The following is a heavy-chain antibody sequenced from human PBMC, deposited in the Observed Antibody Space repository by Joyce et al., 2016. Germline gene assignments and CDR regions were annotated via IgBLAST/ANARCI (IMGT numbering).Heavy chain of an antibody. V-gene: IGHV1-2*02. CDR2: IKIENGDT. CDR1: GFTFTGYY. CDR3: AREGLPHGGFDD. Sequence: QVQLLQSGTEVKKPGSSVKVSCKASGFTFTGYYMHWVRQAPGQGLVMMGWIKIENGDTHYTENLQGRVTMTRDTSINTADMEVNRLRSDDTAFYYCAREGLPHGGFDDWGLGTLVTVSS. J-gene: IGHJ4*02.